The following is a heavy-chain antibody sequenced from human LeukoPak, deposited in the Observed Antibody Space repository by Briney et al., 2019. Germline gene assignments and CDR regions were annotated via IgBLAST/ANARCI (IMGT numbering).Heavy chain of an antibody. D-gene: IGHD3-3*01. V-gene: IGHV1-8*03. J-gene: IGHJ4*02. CDR3: ARGFVPPSYYDFWSGYYNFFDY. CDR1: GYTFTSYD. Sequence: GASVKVSCKASGYTFTSYDINWVRQATGQGLEWMGWMNPNSGNTGYAQKFQGRVTITRNTSISTAYMELSSLRSEDTAVYYCARGFVPPSYYDFWSGYYNFFDYWGQGTLVTVSS. CDR2: MNPNSGNT.